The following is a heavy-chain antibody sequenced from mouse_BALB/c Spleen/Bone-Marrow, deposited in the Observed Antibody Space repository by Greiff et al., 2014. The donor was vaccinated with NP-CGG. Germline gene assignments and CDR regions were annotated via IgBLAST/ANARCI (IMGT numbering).Heavy chain of an antibody. D-gene: IGHD3-3*01. Sequence: VQLQQSGPELARPGESVKISCKGSGYTFTDYAIHWVKQSHAKSLEWIGVITTYSTNANYNQKFKGKATMTVDKSSSTAYMELARLTSEDSDIYYCARGGTGAFAYWGQGTLVTVSA. CDR3: ARGGTGAFAY. V-gene: IGHV1-67*01. CDR1: GYTFTDYA. J-gene: IGHJ3*01. CDR2: ITTYSTNA.